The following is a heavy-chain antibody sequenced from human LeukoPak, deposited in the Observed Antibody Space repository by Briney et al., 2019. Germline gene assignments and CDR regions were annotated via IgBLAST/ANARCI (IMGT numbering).Heavy chain of an antibody. Sequence: ASVKVSCKASGYFFPSYGINWVRQAPGQGLEWMGWVSGSNGHANYGKKFQGRVTMTTETSTSAAYMELRSLRSDGTAVYYCARDRVVGAIDGFDIWGQGTMVTVSS. CDR3: ARDRVVGAIDGFDI. J-gene: IGHJ3*02. D-gene: IGHD1-26*01. CDR1: GYFFPSYG. CDR2: VSGSNGHA. V-gene: IGHV1-18*01.